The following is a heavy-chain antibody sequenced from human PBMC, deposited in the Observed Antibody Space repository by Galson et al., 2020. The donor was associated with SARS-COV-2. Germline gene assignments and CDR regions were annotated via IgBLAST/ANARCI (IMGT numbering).Heavy chain of an antibody. D-gene: IGHD3-10*01. CDR3: ARKDYYGSGNDV. V-gene: IGHV3-20*04. CDR2: INWSGGTT. CDR1: GFIFGDYG. J-gene: IGHJ6*02. Sequence: GGSLRLSCAASGFIFGDYGMTWVRQVPEKGLEWVSGINWSGGTTVYADSVKGRFTISRDNAKNSLYLQMSSLRVEDTAFYYCARKDYYGSGNDVWGQGTTVTVSS.